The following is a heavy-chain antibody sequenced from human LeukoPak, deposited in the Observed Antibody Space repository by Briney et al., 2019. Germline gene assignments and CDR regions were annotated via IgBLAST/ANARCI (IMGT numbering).Heavy chain of an antibody. CDR2: ISSSSSYI. Sequence: GGSLRLFCAASGFTFSSYAMNWVRQAPGKGLEWVSSISSSSSYIYYADSVKGRFTISRDNAKNSLYLQMNSLRAEDTAVNYCAREYYYDSSVLEYWGQGTLVSVSS. D-gene: IGHD3-22*01. J-gene: IGHJ4*02. V-gene: IGHV3-21*01. CDR1: GFTFSSYA. CDR3: AREYYYDSSVLEY.